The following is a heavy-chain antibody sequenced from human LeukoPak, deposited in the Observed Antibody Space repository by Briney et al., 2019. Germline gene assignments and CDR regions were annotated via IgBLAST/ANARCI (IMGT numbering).Heavy chain of an antibody. CDR3: ARGAIVGASRWFDP. CDR2: ISSSSSTI. Sequence: GGSLRLSCAASGFAFSSYGMNWVRQAPGKGLEWVSYISSSSSTIYYVDSVKGRFTISRDNAKNSLYLQMNSLRAEDTAVYYCARGAIVGASRWFDPWGQGTLVTVSS. CDR1: GFAFSSYG. V-gene: IGHV3-48*04. D-gene: IGHD1-26*01. J-gene: IGHJ5*02.